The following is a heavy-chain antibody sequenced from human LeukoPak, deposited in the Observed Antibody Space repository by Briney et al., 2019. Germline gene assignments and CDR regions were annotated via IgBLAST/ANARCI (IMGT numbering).Heavy chain of an antibody. CDR3: AKTMVRTAILLSLPSYYYGLDV. CDR1: GFSFSAYD. V-gene: IGHV3-30*18. Sequence: GGSLRLSCAASGFSFSAYDMHWVRQAPGKGLEWVAVVSYDGGNRYHADSVKGRFTISRDNSKNTLYLQVNYLTTEDTAVYFCAKTMVRTAILLSLPSYYYGLDVWGTGTTVTVSS. D-gene: IGHD3-10*01. CDR2: VSYDGGNR. J-gene: IGHJ6*04.